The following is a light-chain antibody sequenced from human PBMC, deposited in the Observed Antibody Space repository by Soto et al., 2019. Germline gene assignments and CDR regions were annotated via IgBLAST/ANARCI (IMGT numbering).Light chain of an antibody. CDR1: QSVSSSY. V-gene: IGKV3-20*01. J-gene: IGKJ4*01. CDR3: QQDGSSHPFT. CDR2: GAS. Sequence: EIVLTQSPGTLSLSPGERATLSCRASQSVSSSYLAWYQQKPGQAPRLLIYGASSRATGIPDRFSGSGSGTDFTLTISRLEPEDFAVYYCQQDGSSHPFTFGGGTKVEIK.